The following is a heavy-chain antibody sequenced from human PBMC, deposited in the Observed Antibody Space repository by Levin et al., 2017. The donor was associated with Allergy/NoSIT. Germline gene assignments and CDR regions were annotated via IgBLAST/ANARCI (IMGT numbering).Heavy chain of an antibody. CDR1: GYTFTSYG. Sequence: GGSLRLSCKASGYTFTSYGISWVRQAPGQGLEWMGWISAYNGNTNYAQKLQGRVTMTTDTSTSTAYMELRSLRSDDTAVYYCARKGYSSGWMGYWGQGTLVTVSS. J-gene: IGHJ4*02. CDR2: ISAYNGNT. V-gene: IGHV1-18*01. D-gene: IGHD6-19*01. CDR3: ARKGYSSGWMGY.